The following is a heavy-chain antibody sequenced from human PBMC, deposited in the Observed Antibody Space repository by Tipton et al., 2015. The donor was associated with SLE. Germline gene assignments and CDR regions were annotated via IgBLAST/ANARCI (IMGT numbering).Heavy chain of an antibody. D-gene: IGHD3-22*01. CDR3: ARASFYYDNSGYPIFDS. CDR2: IKQDGSEK. CDR1: GFTFSSYW. Sequence: SGFTFSSYWMSWVRQAPGKGLEWVANIKQDGSEKYYVDSVKGRFTISRDNAKNSLFLQMDSLRVEDTAVYYCARASFYYDNSGYPIFDSWGQGSLVTVSS. V-gene: IGHV3-7*03. J-gene: IGHJ4*02.